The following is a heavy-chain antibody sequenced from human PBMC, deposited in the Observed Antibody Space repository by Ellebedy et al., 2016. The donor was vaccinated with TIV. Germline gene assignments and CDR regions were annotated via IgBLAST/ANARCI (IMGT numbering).Heavy chain of an antibody. CDR3: VRARNYALDS. CDR1: GFTFNNYA. Sequence: PGGSLRLSCVGSGFTFNNYAMNWVRQAPGKGREWVSYISIADDDTRYADSVKGRFTISRDNAKNSPYLQMNSLRVEDTAVYFCVRARNYALDSWGQGTLVTVSS. V-gene: IGHV3-21*01. J-gene: IGHJ4*02. CDR2: ISIADDDT. D-gene: IGHD3-16*01.